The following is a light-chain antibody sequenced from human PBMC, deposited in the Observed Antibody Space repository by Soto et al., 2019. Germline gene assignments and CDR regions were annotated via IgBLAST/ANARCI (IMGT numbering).Light chain of an antibody. CDR3: QHYESWPWT. V-gene: IGKV1-5*01. CDR1: QSISNW. J-gene: IGKJ1*01. Sequence: DIQMTQSPSSLSASVGDRVTITCRASQSISNWLAWYQQKPGKAPKLLVYAASSLQSGVPSRFSGSGSGTEFTLTISSLQPDDFATYYCQHYESWPWTFGQGTKVDI. CDR2: AAS.